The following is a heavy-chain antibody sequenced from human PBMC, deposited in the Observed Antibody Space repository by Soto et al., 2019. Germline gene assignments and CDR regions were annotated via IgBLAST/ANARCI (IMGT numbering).Heavy chain of an antibody. CDR2: IWYDGSNK. V-gene: IGHV3-33*01. Sequence: GGSLRLSCAASGFTFSSYGMHWVRQAPGKGLEWVAVIWYDGSNKYYADSVKGRFTISRDNSKNTLYLQMNSLRAEDTAVYYCARDPSYYYYMDVWGKGTTVTVSS. CDR3: ARDPSYYYYMDV. J-gene: IGHJ6*03. CDR1: GFTFSSYG.